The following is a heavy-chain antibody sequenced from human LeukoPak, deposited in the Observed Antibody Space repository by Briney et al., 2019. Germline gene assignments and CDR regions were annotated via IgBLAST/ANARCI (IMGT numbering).Heavy chain of an antibody. V-gene: IGHV4-30-2*01. CDR2: IYHSGST. Sequence: SETLSLTCTVSGGSISSGGYYWSWIRQPPGKGLEWIGYIYHSGSTYYNPSLKSRVTISVDRSKNQFSLKLSSVTAADTAVYYCARLMVYARVLDYWGQGTLVTVSS. J-gene: IGHJ4*02. CDR3: ARLMVYARVLDY. D-gene: IGHD2-8*01. CDR1: GGSISSGGYY.